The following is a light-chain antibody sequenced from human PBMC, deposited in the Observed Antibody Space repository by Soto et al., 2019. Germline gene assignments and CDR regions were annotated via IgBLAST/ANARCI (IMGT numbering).Light chain of an antibody. J-gene: IGKJ1*01. CDR3: QQYGNSLTWT. CDR1: QSVSNNY. V-gene: IGKV3-20*01. Sequence: EIVLTQSPGTLSLSPGERATLSCRASQSVSNNYLGWYQQKPGQAPRLLVYGASRRATGIPDRLSGSGSGTDLPLTISGLEAEEFAVYYCQQYGNSLTWTFGQGTKVEIK. CDR2: GAS.